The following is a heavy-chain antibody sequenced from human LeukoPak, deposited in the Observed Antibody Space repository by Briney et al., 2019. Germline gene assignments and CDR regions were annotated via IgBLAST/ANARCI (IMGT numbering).Heavy chain of an antibody. J-gene: IGHJ2*01. Sequence: GGSLRLSCAASGFTFRNAWMSWVRQAPGKGLEWVGRIISKTDGGTTEYAAPVKGRFTISRDDSKDTLYLQMNSLKIEDTAVYYCTTDVLFLTSGLQGYFDLWGRGTLVTVSS. CDR2: IISKTDGGTT. V-gene: IGHV3-15*01. D-gene: IGHD3-10*02. CDR1: GFTFRNAW. CDR3: TTDVLFLTSGLQGYFDL.